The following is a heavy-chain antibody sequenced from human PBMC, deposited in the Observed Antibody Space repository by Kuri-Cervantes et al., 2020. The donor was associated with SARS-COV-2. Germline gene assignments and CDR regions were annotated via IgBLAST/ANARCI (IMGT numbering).Heavy chain of an antibody. CDR1: GFTFSTYA. D-gene: IGHD2-15*01. J-gene: IGHJ4*02. Sequence: GESLKISCAASGFTFSTYAMSWVRQAPGKGLEWVSGISGSGSNTHYADSVKGRFTISRDNSKNTLDLQINSLRGEDTAVYYCAKVGAGYCSGGSCDSVVVDWGQGTLVTVSS. V-gene: IGHV3-23*01. CDR2: ISGSGSNT. CDR3: AKVGAGYCSGGSCDSVVVD.